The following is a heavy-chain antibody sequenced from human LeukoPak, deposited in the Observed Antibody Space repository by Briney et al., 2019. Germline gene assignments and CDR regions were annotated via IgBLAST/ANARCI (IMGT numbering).Heavy chain of an antibody. CDR2: INHSGST. D-gene: IGHD6-19*01. Sequence: SETLSLTCAVYGGSFSGYYWSWIRQPPGKGLEWIGEINHSGSTNYNPSLKSRVTISVDTSKNQFSLKLSSVTAADTAVYYCARDRAARLGSGWYYYYYYYMDVWGKGTTVTVS. J-gene: IGHJ6*03. CDR1: GGSFSGYY. V-gene: IGHV4-34*01. CDR3: ARDRAARLGSGWYYYYYYYMDV.